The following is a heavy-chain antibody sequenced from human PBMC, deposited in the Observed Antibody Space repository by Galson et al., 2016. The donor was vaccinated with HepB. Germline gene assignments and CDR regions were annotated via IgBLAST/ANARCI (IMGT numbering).Heavy chain of an antibody. CDR2: INQDGSVK. J-gene: IGHJ3*01. CDR3: ARDIPNSGRGGFDF. Sequence: QAPGKGLEYVAKINQDGSVKHYLDSVEGRFTISRDNAENLMYLQVNSLRTEDTALYYCARDIPNSGRGGFDFWGQGTMVTVSS. V-gene: IGHV3-7*01. D-gene: IGHD2-15*01.